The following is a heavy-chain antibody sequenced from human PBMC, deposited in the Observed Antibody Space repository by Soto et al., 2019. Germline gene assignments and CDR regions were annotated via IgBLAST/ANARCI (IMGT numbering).Heavy chain of an antibody. CDR2: ISGSGGST. V-gene: IGHV3-23*01. CDR3: AKDLSPQLQLWKGPGSGFDY. J-gene: IGHJ4*02. CDR1: GFTFSSYA. Sequence: GGSLRLSCAASGFTFSSYAMSWVRQAPGKGLEWVSAISGSGGSTYYADSVKGRCTISRDNSKNTLYLQMNSRRAEDTAVYDCAKDLSPQLQLWKGPGSGFDYWGQGTLVPVSS. D-gene: IGHD5-18*01.